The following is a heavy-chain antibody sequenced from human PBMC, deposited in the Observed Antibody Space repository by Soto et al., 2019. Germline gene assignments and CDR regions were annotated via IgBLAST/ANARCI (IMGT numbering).Heavy chain of an antibody. CDR1: GGSISIYY. J-gene: IGHJ6*02. V-gene: IGHV4-59*01. Sequence: SETLSLTCTVSGGSISIYYWSWIRQPPGKGLEWIGYIYYSGSTNYNPSLKSRVTISVDTSKNQFSLKLSSVTAADTAVYYCARGRYSSGWGRYYYYGMDVWGQGTPVTVSS. CDR3: ARGRYSSGWGRYYYYGMDV. CDR2: IYYSGST. D-gene: IGHD6-19*01.